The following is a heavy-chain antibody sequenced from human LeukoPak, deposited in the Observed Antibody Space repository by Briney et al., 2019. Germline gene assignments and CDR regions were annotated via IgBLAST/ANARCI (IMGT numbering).Heavy chain of an antibody. CDR1: GFTVSSNY. D-gene: IGHD3-22*01. Sequence: GGSLRLSCAASGFTVSSNYMSWVRQAPGKGLEWVSVIYSGGSTYYADSVKGRFTISRDNSKNTLYLQMNSLRAEDTAVYYCARVTYYYDSSGYSYYFNYWGQGTLVTVSS. CDR3: ARVTYYYDSSGYSYYFNY. V-gene: IGHV3-53*01. CDR2: IYSGGST. J-gene: IGHJ4*02.